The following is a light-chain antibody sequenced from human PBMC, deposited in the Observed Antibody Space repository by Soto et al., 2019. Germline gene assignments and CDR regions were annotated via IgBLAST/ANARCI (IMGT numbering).Light chain of an antibody. Sequence: EVVITQSPATLSVSPGERVTLSCTASQSVSGNLAWYQQKPGQAPRLLIHGASTRATDIPARFSGSGSGTEFTLTITSLQSEDFAVYYCQQYHNWPPGLTFGGGTKVDI. CDR2: GAS. CDR3: QQYHNWPPGLT. CDR1: QSVSGN. J-gene: IGKJ4*01. V-gene: IGKV3-15*01.